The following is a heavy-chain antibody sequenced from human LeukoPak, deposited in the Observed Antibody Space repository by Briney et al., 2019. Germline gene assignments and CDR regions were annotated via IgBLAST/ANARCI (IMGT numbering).Heavy chain of an antibody. CDR2: IYNSGST. J-gene: IGHJ4*02. V-gene: IGHV4-61*01. CDR1: GGSITTSTYY. CDR3: ARENSNSWYLDY. Sequence: SETLSLTCTVSGGSITTSTYYWSWIRQPPGKGLEWIGYIYNSGSTNYNPSLKSRVTISVDTSKNQFSLKLSSVTAADTAVYYCARENSNSWYLDYWGQGTLVTVSS. D-gene: IGHD6-13*01.